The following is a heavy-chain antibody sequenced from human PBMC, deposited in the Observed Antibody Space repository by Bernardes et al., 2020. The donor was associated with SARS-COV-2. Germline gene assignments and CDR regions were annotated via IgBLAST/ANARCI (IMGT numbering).Heavy chain of an antibody. CDR1: RFTFSNIW. Sequence: GGSLRLSCATSRFTFSNIWVRWVRQAPGKGLEWVGHIKSKMDGGTTDYAAHVKGRFTISRDDSKNTVYLQMNSLEAGDTALYYCTTGSGAYWGQGTLVTVSS. V-gene: IGHV3-15*01. J-gene: IGHJ4*02. D-gene: IGHD6-19*01. CDR3: TTGSGAY. CDR2: IKSKMDGGTT.